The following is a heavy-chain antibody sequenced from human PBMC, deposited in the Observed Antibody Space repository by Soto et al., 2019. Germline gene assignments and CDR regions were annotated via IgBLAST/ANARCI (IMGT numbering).Heavy chain of an antibody. D-gene: IGHD5-12*01. CDR3: ARDVLSVATGDY. CDR2: ISSSSTI. Sequence: GGSLRLSCAASGFTFSSYSMNWVRQAPGKGLEWVSYISSSSTIYYADSVKGRFTISRDNAKNSLYLQMNSLRAEDTAVYYCARDVLSVATGDYWGQGTLVTVSS. CDR1: GFTFSSYS. V-gene: IGHV3-48*01. J-gene: IGHJ4*02.